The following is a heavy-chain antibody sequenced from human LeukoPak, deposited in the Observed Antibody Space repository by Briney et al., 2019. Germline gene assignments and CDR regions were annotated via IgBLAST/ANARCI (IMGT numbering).Heavy chain of an antibody. J-gene: IGHJ6*03. CDR3: ARDSSSSGGGYYYYYYMDV. D-gene: IGHD6-6*01. CDR1: GGSISSYY. Sequence: PSETLSLTCTVSGGSISSYYWSWIRQPPGKGLEWIGYIYYSGSTNYNPSLKSRVTISVDTSKNQFSLKLSSVTAAYTAVYYCARDSSSSGGGYYYYYYMDVWGKGTTVTVSS. CDR2: IYYSGST. V-gene: IGHV4-59*01.